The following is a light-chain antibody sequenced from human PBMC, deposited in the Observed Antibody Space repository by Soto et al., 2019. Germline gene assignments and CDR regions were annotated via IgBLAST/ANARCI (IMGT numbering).Light chain of an antibody. CDR2: EVS. CDR3: SSYTSSSTLV. J-gene: IGLJ1*01. V-gene: IGLV2-14*01. Sequence: QSALTQPASVSGSPGQSITISCTGTSSDVGGYNYVSWYQQHPGKAPKLMIYEVSNRPSGVSNRFSGSKSGNTASLTISGLQAEDEADSYCSSYTSSSTLVFGNGTKVTVL. CDR1: SSDVGGYNY.